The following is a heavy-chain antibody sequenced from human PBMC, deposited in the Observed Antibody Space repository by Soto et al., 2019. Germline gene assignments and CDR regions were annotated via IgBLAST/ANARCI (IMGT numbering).Heavy chain of an antibody. CDR1: GGTFSSYA. D-gene: IGHD3-3*01. CDR2: IIPIFGTA. V-gene: IGHV1-69*13. CDR3: ARGGSLEWPSDAFDI. J-gene: IGHJ3*02. Sequence: SVKVSCKASGGTFSSYAISWVRQAPGQGFEWMGVIIPIFGTANYAQKFQGRVTITADESTSTAYMELSSLGSEDTAVYYCARGGSLEWPSDAFDIWGQGTMVTVSS.